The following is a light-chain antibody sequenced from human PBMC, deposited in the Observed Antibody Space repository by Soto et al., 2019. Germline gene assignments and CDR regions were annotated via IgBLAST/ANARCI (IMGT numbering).Light chain of an antibody. CDR1: QSVSSSY. V-gene: IGKV3-20*01. CDR3: HNDGSPPRT. Sequence: EIVLTQSPGTLSLSPGERATLSCRASQSVSSSYLAWYQQKPGQAPRLLIYGACSRATDIPDRFSGSGSGTALTLAISRVDTEEFAVYYCHNDGSPPRTFGEGTKVEIK. J-gene: IGKJ1*01. CDR2: GAC.